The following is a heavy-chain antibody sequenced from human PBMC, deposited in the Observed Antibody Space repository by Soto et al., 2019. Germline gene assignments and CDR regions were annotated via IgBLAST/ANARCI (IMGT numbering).Heavy chain of an antibody. CDR1: GYTFTSYG. V-gene: IGHV1-18*01. Sequence: QVQLVQSGAEVKKPGASVKVSCKASGYTFTSYGISWVRQAPGQGLEWMGGISAYNGNTNYAQKLQGRVTMTTDTDTSTAYLELRSLGSDDTAVYYCASDHLMVLWFGGADYWGQGTLVTVSS. CDR3: ASDHLMVLWFGGADY. D-gene: IGHD3-10*01. CDR2: ISAYNGNT. J-gene: IGHJ4*02.